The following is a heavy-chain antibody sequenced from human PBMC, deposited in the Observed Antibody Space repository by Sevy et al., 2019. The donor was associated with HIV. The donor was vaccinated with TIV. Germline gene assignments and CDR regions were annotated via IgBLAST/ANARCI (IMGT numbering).Heavy chain of an antibody. CDR1: GLRFNSYA. CDR3: TRVHSGGYPFDY. V-gene: IGHV3-23*01. CDR2: ISGSGGST. J-gene: IGHJ4*02. Sequence: GGSLRLSCAASGLRFNSYAMTWVRQAPGKGLEWVSSISGSGGSTYYADSVKGRFTISRDDSKNTLYLQMNSVRAEDTALYYCTRVHSGGYPFDYWGQGSLVTVSS. D-gene: IGHD3-22*01.